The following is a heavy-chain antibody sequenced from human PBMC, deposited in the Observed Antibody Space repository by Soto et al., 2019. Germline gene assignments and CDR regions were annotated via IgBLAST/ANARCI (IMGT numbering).Heavy chain of an antibody. V-gene: IGHV4-34*01. CDR1: GGSFSGYY. CDR3: ARVDYGSGSYWAMYYYYYMDV. D-gene: IGHD3-10*01. J-gene: IGHJ6*03. CDR2: INHSGST. Sequence: SETLSLTCAVYGGSFSGYYWSWIRQPPGKGLEWIGEINHSGSTNYNPSLKSRVTISVDTSKNQFSLKLSSVTAADTAVYYCARVDYGSGSYWAMYYYYYMDVWGKGTTVTVSS.